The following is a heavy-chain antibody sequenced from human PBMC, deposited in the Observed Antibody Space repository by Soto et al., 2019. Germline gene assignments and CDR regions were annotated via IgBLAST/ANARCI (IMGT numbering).Heavy chain of an antibody. J-gene: IGHJ4*02. D-gene: IGHD6-13*01. CDR1: GYPFTNYE. V-gene: IGHV1-8*01. Sequence: QVQLVQSGAEMKKPGASVKVSCKASGYPFTNYEINWVRQATGQGLEWMGWMNPNSGNTAYAQKFQGRITMTRDTSIGTAYMELRSLKSDDTAVYYCPRNAYRSPSEPGYWGQGTLVTVSS. CDR3: PRNAYRSPSEPGY. CDR2: MNPNSGNT.